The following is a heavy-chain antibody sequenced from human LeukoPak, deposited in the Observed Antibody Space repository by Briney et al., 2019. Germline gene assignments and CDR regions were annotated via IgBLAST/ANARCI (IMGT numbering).Heavy chain of an antibody. CDR1: GGTFSSYA. D-gene: IGHD6-19*01. CDR3: ARELAVSLNCFDP. J-gene: IGHJ5*02. CDR2: IIPILGIA. Sequence: SVKVSCKASGGTFSSYAISWVRQAPGQGLEWMGRIIPILGIANYAQKFQGRVTMTRDTSTSTVYMELSSLRSEDTAVYYCARELAVSLNCFDPWGQGTLVTVSS. V-gene: IGHV1-69*04.